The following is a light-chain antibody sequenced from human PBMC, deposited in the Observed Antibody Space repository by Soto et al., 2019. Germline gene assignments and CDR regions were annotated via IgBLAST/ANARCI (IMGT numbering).Light chain of an antibody. J-gene: IGKJ3*01. CDR1: QSISSW. CDR3: QQYNSNFFT. V-gene: IGKV1-5*03. CDR2: KAS. Sequence: DIQMTQSPSTLSASVGDRVTITCRASQSISSWLAWYQQKPGKAPKLLIYKASSLESGVPSRFSGSGSGTEFTLTISSLQPDDVATYYCQQYNSNFFTFGPGTKVDIK.